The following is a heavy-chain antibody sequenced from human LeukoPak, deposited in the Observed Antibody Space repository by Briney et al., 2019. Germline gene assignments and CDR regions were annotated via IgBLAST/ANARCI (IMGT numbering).Heavy chain of an antibody. CDR3: ASGATVTTVFDY. J-gene: IGHJ4*02. CDR1: GGTFSSYA. V-gene: IGHV1-69*13. Sequence: GASVKASCKASGGTFSSYAISWVRQAPGQGLEWMGGIIPIFGTANYAQKFQGRVTITADESTSSAYMELSSLRSEDTAVYYCASGATVTTVFDYWGQGTLVTVSS. D-gene: IGHD4-17*01. CDR2: IIPIFGTA.